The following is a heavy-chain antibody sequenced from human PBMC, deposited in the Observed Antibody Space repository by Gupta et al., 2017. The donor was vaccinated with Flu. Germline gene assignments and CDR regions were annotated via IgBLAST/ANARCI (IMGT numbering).Heavy chain of an antibody. CDR2: ISGSGGST. V-gene: IGHV3-23*01. D-gene: IGHD6-6*01. Sequence: VRQAPGKGLEWVSAISGSGGSTYYADSVKGRFTISRDNSKNTLYLQMNSLRAEDTAVYYCASYGQAARHFDYWGQGTLVTVSS. CDR3: ASYGQAARHFDY. J-gene: IGHJ4*02.